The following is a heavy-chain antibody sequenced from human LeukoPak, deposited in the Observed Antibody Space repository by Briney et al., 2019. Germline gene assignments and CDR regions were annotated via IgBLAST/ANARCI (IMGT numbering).Heavy chain of an antibody. CDR1: GFTFSDYT. CDR2: ISSYGDNT. D-gene: IGHD4-23*01. Sequence: PGGSLRLSCVASGFTFSDYTMHWVRQATGKGLEYVSAISSYGDNTYYANSVKGRFTISRDNSKNTLYLQMGSLRADDMAVYYCARATNSYGGNSDFWGQGTLVTVSS. J-gene: IGHJ4*02. V-gene: IGHV3-64*01. CDR3: ARATNSYGGNSDF.